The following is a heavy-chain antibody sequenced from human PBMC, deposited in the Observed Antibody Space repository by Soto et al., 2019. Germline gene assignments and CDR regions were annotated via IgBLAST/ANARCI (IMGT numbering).Heavy chain of an antibody. CDR2: IIPILGIA. Sequence: SVKVSCKASGGTFSSYTISWVRQAPGQGLEWMGRIIPILGIANYAQKFQGRVTITADKSTSTAYMELSSLRSADTAVYYCARGGGYDFNHYYYYMDVWGKGTTVTVSS. V-gene: IGHV1-69*02. D-gene: IGHD5-12*01. CDR1: GGTFSSYT. J-gene: IGHJ6*03. CDR3: ARGGGYDFNHYYYYMDV.